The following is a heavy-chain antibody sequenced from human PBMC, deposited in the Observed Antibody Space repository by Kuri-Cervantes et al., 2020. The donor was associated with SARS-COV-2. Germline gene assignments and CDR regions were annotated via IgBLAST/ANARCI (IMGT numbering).Heavy chain of an antibody. D-gene: IGHD4-17*01. V-gene: IGHV3-48*01. CDR3: AKDREDYAIDY. Sequence: GESLKISCAASGFTFSSYSMNWVRQAPGKGLEWVSYISSSSSTIYYADSVKGRFTISRDNAKNSLYLQMNSLRAEDTAVYYCAKDREDYAIDYWGQGTLVTVSS. J-gene: IGHJ4*02. CDR2: ISSSSSTI. CDR1: GFTFSSYS.